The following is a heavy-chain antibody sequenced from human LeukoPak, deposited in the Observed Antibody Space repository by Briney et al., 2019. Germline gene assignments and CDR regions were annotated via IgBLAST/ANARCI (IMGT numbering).Heavy chain of an antibody. CDR2: IKQDGSEK. V-gene: IGHV3-7*01. D-gene: IGHD4-23*01. Sequence: GGSLRLSCAASGFTFSSYWMSWVRQAPGKGLEWVANIKQDGSEKYYVDSVKGRFTTSRDNAKNSLYLQMNSLRAEDTAVYYCARSEDYGGNWDYFDYWGQGTLVTVSS. J-gene: IGHJ4*02. CDR3: ARSEDYGGNWDYFDY. CDR1: GFTFSSYW.